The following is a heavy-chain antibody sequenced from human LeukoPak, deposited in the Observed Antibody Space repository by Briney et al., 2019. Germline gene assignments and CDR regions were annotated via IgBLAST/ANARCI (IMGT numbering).Heavy chain of an antibody. D-gene: IGHD3-10*01. V-gene: IGHV4-34*01. CDR1: GGSFSGYY. CDR2: INHGGST. J-gene: IGHJ6*02. CDR3: ARGKPLLPTVTMHNGMDV. Sequence: SETLSLTCAVYGGSFSGYYWSWIRQPPGKGLEWIGEINHGGSTNYNPSLKSRVTISVDASKNQLSLKLSSVTAADTAVYYCARGKPLLPTVTMHNGMDVWGQGTTVTVSS.